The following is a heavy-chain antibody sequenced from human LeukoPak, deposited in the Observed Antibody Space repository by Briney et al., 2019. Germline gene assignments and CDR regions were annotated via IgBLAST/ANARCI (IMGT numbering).Heavy chain of an antibody. J-gene: IGHJ4*02. Sequence: GGSLRLSCAASGFTFSNAWMSWVRQAPGKGLEWVGRIKSRPDGGTTDYAAPVKGRFTISRDDSKNTLYLHVNSLKTEDTAVYYCITVYDSVANWGQGTLVTVSS. CDR3: ITVYDSVAN. V-gene: IGHV3-15*01. CDR2: IKSRPDGGTT. CDR1: GFTFSNAW. D-gene: IGHD5-12*01.